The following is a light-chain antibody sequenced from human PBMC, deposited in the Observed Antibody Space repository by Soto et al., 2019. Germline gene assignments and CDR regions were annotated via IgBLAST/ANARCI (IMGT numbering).Light chain of an antibody. J-gene: IGKJ4*01. CDR1: QTVRNNY. V-gene: IGKV3-20*01. CDR3: QDFSSYPLT. Sequence: ECVLTQSPVALSLSPRERATLSCRASQTVRNNYLAWYQQKPGQAPSLLIYDASSRATGIPDRFSGGGSGTDFTLTISRLEPEDFAVYYCQDFSSYPLTFGGGAKVDNK. CDR2: DAS.